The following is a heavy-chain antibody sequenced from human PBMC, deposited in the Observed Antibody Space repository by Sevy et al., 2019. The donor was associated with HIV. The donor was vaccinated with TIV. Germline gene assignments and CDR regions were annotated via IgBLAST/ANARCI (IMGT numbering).Heavy chain of an antibody. Sequence: GGSLRLSCVASGFTFGDYGMYWVRQAPGKGLEWEASIYYDGSNKNHGDSVKGRFTVSRDNPGNTINLPMNSLRVGDLSVYYCAKKSGLGYNRNLYCYCYHMAVWGKGTLVTVSS. CDR2: IYYDGSNK. J-gene: IGHJ6*03. CDR1: GFTFGDYG. D-gene: IGHD1-1*01. CDR3: AKKSGLGYNRNLYCYCYHMAV. V-gene: IGHV3-33*03.